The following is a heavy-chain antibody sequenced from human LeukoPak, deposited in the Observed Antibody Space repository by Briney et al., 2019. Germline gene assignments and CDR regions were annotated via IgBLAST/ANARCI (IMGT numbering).Heavy chain of an antibody. CDR2: IYHSGST. D-gene: IGHD3-22*01. V-gene: IGHV4-38-2*02. CDR3: ARVRRFYYDSSTKGAFDI. CDR1: GYSISSGYY. Sequence: KPSETLSLTCTVSGYSISSGYYWGWIRQPPGKGLEWIGSIYHSGSTYYNPSLKSRVTISVDTSKKQFSLKLSSVTAADTAVYYCARVRRFYYDSSTKGAFDIWGQGTMVTVSS. J-gene: IGHJ3*02.